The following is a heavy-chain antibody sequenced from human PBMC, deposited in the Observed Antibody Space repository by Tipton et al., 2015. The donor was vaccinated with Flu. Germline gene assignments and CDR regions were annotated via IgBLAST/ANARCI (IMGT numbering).Heavy chain of an antibody. D-gene: IGHD3-10*01. CDR3: ARDFGATYSSGTLYYYYGMDV. CDR2: IYTSGNT. Sequence: TLSLTCTVSGGSLGSYYWSWIRQPAGKGLEWIGRIYTSGNTNYNPSLKSRLTMSVDASKKQFSLKLRSVTAADTAVYYCARDFGATYSSGTLYYYYGMDVWGQGTTVTVSS. CDR1: GGSLGSYY. V-gene: IGHV4-4*07. J-gene: IGHJ6*02.